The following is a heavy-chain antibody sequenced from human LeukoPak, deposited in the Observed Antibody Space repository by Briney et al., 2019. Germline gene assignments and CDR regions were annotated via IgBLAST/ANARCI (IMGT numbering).Heavy chain of an antibody. D-gene: IGHD6-19*01. Sequence: ASVKVSCKASGYTFTGYYIHWVRQAPGQGLEWMGWIHPNIGGTNYAQSFQGRVTMTTDTSISTAYMELSRLRSDDTAVYYCAREISSGLEYFQHWGQGTLVTVSS. CDR2: IHPNIGGT. V-gene: IGHV1-2*02. CDR1: GYTFTGYY. CDR3: AREISSGLEYFQH. J-gene: IGHJ1*01.